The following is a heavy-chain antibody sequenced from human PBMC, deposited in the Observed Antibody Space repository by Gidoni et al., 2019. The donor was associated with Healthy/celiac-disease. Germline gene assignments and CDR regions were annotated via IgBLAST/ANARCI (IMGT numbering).Heavy chain of an antibody. CDR2: IYYSGST. CDR3: ARRASHFDY. V-gene: IGHV4-59*01. Sequence: QVQLQESGPGLVKPSETLSLTCTVSGGSISSYYWSWIRQPPGKGLEWIGYIYYSGSTNYNPSLKSRVTISVDTSKNQFSLKLSSVTAADTAVYYCARRASHFDYWGQGTLVTVSS. CDR1: GGSISSYY. D-gene: IGHD2-2*01. J-gene: IGHJ4*02.